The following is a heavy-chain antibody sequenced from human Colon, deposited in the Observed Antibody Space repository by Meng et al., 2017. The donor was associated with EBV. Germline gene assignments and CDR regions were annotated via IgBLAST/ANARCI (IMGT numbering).Heavy chain of an antibody. Sequence: QVQLQESGPGLVKPSGTLSLTCAVSGGSLSSRNWWSWVRQPPGKGLEWIGEIYHSGSTNYNPSLKSRVTISVDESKNQFSLRLSSVTAADTAVYCCARVGAYCGGDCYHPRWGQGTLVTVSS. CDR2: IYHSGST. V-gene: IGHV4-4*01. D-gene: IGHD2-21*02. J-gene: IGHJ4*02. CDR1: GGSLSSRNW. CDR3: ARVGAYCGGDCYHPR.